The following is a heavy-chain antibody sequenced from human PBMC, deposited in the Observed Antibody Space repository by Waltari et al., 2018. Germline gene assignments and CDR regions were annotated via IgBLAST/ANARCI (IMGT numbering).Heavy chain of an antibody. V-gene: IGHV3-30-3*01. CDR2: ISYDGSNK. J-gene: IGHJ6*03. D-gene: IGHD2-2*01. Sequence: QVQLVESGGGVVQPGRSLRLSCAASGFTFSSYAMHWVRQAPGKGLEWVAVISYDGSNKYYADSVKGRFTISRDNSKNTLYLQMNSLRAEDTAVYYCARDVTSHYYMDVWGKGTTVTVSS. CDR3: ARDVTSHYYMDV. CDR1: GFTFSSYA.